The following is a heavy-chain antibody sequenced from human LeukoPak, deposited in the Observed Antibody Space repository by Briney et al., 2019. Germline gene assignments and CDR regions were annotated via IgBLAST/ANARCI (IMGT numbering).Heavy chain of an antibody. CDR3: ARDPYDSSGYPMGY. V-gene: IGHV3-30-3*01. D-gene: IGHD3-22*01. CDR1: GFTFTSYA. Sequence: GGSLRLSCAASGFTFTSYAIHWVRQGTGKGLEWVAAISYDGSNKYYADSVKGRFTISRDNSKNTLYLQMNSLRVEDTAVYYCARDPYDSSGYPMGYWGQGTLVTVSP. CDR2: ISYDGSNK. J-gene: IGHJ4*02.